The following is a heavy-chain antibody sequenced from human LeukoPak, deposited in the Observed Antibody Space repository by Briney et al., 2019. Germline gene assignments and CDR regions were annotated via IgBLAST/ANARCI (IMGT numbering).Heavy chain of an antibody. V-gene: IGHV4-34*01. CDR2: INQSGST. CDR3: ARGRSDILTGTKGTSAFDI. CDR1: GGSFSGYY. Sequence: SETLSLTCAVYGGSFSGYYWSWIRQPPGKGLEWIGEINQSGSTNYNPSLKSRVIISVDTSKNQFSLKLSSVTAADTAVYYCARGRSDILTGTKGTSAFDIWGQGTMVTVSS. J-gene: IGHJ3*02. D-gene: IGHD3-9*01.